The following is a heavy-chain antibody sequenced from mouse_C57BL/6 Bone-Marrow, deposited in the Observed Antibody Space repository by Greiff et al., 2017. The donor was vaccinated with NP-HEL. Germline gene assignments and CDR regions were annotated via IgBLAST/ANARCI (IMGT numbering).Heavy chain of an antibody. D-gene: IGHD1-1*01. V-gene: IGHV1-42*01. CDR2: INPSTGGT. CDR1: GYSFTGYY. J-gene: IGHJ4*01. CDR3: ASSITTVAMDY. Sequence: EVQLQQSGPELVKPGASVKISCKASGYSFTGYYMNWVKQSPEKSLEWIGEINPSTGGTTYNQKFKAKATLTVDKSSSTACMQLKSLTSEDSAVYYCASSITTVAMDYWGQGTSVTVSS.